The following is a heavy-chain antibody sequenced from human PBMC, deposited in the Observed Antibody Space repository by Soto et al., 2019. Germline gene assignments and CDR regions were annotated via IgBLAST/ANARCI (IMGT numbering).Heavy chain of an antibody. CDR2: ISGSGGST. J-gene: IGHJ4*02. V-gene: IGHV3-23*01. Sequence: GGSLRLSCAASGFTFSSYAMSWVRQAPGKGLEWVSAISGSGGSTYYADSVKGRFTISRDNSKNTLYLQMNSLRAEDTAVYYCAKVYYDFWSGYYRGETHHLDYWGQGTLVTVSS. D-gene: IGHD3-3*01. CDR1: GFTFSSYA. CDR3: AKVYYDFWSGYYRGETHHLDY.